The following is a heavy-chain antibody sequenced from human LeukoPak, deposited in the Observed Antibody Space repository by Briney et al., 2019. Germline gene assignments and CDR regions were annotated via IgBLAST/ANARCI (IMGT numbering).Heavy chain of an antibody. CDR2: ISSSGSTI. V-gene: IGHV3-11*01. J-gene: IGHJ6*02. CDR1: GGSVSSGSYY. CDR3: ARSQYCSSTSCFYYYGMDV. D-gene: IGHD2-2*01. Sequence: LSLTCTVSGGSVSSGSYYWSWIRQAPGKGLEWVSYISSSGSTIYYADSVKGRFTISRDNAKNPLYLQMNSLRAEDTAVYYCARSQYCSSTSCFYYYGMDVWGQGTTVTVSS.